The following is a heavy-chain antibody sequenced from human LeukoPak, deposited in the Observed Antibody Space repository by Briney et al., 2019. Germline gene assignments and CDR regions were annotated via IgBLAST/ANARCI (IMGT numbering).Heavy chain of an antibody. V-gene: IGHV3-20*04. CDR1: GFTFDDYA. J-gene: IGHJ4*02. Sequence: PGRSLRLSCAASGFTFDDYAMHWVRQAPGKGLEWVSGINWNGGSTGYADSVKGRFTISRDNAKNSLYLQMNSLRAEDTALYYCARNGRDYYDSSGYYYFYYFDYWGQGTLVTVSS. D-gene: IGHD3-22*01. CDR3: ARNGRDYYDSSGYYYFYYFDY. CDR2: INWNGGST.